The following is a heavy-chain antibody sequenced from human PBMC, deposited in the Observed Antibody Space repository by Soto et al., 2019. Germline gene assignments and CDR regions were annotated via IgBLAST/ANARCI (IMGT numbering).Heavy chain of an antibody. J-gene: IGHJ6*02. CDR1: GGSISSGGYS. Sequence: TLSLTCAVSGGSISSGGYSWNWIRQPPGKGLEWIGFIYQSGNTYSNPSLKSRVTISVDRSKNQFSLNLDSVTAADTAVYYRARGRSASGKNYGMDVWGQGTTVTVSS. CDR3: ARGRSASGKNYGMDV. CDR2: IYQSGNT. V-gene: IGHV4-30-2*01. D-gene: IGHD6-19*01.